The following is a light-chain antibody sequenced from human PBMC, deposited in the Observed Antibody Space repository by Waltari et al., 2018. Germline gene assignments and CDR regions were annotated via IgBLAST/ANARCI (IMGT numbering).Light chain of an antibody. V-gene: IGKV2-24*01. Sequence: DIVMTQTPLSSPVTLGQPASISCRSSQSLVHSNGHTYLNLLHQRPGQPPRLLIYEISNRFSGVPDRFSGSGAGTDFTLQISSVEVEDVGVYYCMQATQPPRTFGQGTKVEIK. CDR2: EIS. J-gene: IGKJ1*01. CDR3: MQATQPPRT. CDR1: QSLVHSNGHTY.